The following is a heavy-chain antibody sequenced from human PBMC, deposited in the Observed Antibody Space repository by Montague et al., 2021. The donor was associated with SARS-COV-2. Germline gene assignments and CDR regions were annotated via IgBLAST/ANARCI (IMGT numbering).Heavy chain of an antibody. CDR2: VHYTGST. D-gene: IGHD1-1*01. CDR1: GGSLSGYY. Sequence: SETLSLTCEVSGGSLSGYYWSWIRQSPGKGLEWIGHVHYTGSTKYNPSLKTRVTLSLDTSKNHFSLKLSSVTAADTAVYYCARAQNTCFIANCVNFFEVWGQGALVTVSS. CDR3: ARAQNTCFIANCVNFFEV. V-gene: IGHV4-59*01. J-gene: IGHJ4*02.